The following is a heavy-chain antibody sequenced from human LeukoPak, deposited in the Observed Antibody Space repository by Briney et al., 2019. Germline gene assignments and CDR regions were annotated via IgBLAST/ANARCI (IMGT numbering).Heavy chain of an antibody. Sequence: PSETLSLTCTVSGGSINSYYWTWIRQSAGKGLEWIGRMYSSGSTNYNPSLKSRVSMSVDTSKSQFSVKLTSVTAADTAVYYCARGGKATVVTMWGQGILVTVSS. CDR3: ARGGKATVVTM. CDR2: MYSSGST. J-gene: IGHJ4*02. D-gene: IGHD4-23*01. V-gene: IGHV4-4*07. CDR1: GGSINSYY.